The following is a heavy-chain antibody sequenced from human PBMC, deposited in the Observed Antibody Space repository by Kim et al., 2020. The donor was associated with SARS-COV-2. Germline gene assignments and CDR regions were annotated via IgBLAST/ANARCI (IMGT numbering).Heavy chain of an antibody. D-gene: IGHD3-22*01. Sequence: ASVKVSCKASGYTFTYYAIHWVRQAPGQKFEWMGWINADNGNTRYSQNLQGRVTITRDTSANSAYMELKSLRSEDTAIYYCAREGHEGGYLTWGQGTMVTVSS. V-gene: IGHV1-3*01. CDR3: AREGHEGGYLT. CDR2: INADNGNT. CDR1: GYTFTYYA. J-gene: IGHJ3*01.